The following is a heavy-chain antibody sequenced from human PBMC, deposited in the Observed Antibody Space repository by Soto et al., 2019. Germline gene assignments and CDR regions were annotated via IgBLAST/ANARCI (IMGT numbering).Heavy chain of an antibody. Sequence: EVQLVESGGGLVQPGRSLRLSCAASGFTFDDYAMHWVRQAPGKGLEWVSGISWNSGSIGYADSVKGRFTISRDNAKNSVYLQMNSLRAEDTALYYCAKGGQLLVDGGGYWGQGTLVTVSS. CDR3: AKGGQLLVDGGGY. J-gene: IGHJ4*02. D-gene: IGHD2-2*01. V-gene: IGHV3-9*01. CDR1: GFTFDDYA. CDR2: ISWNSGSI.